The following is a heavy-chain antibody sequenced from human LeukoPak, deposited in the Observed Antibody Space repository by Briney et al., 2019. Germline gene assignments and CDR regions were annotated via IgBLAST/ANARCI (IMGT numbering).Heavy chain of an antibody. D-gene: IGHD2-2*02. V-gene: IGHV1-2*02. CDR1: GYTFTGHF. J-gene: IGHJ4*02. CDR2: IEPKSGGT. CDR3: AREMGVVPTAIPTVDS. Sequence: ASVKVSYTASGYTFTGHFMHWVRQAPGQGLEWMGWIEPKSGGTHYGRKFQGRVTMTRDTSMSTAYMELSRLKADDTAAYYCAREMGVVPTAIPTVDSWGQGTLVTVSS.